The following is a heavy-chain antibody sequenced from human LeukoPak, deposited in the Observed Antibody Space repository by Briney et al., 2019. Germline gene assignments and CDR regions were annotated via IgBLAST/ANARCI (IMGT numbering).Heavy chain of an antibody. CDR2: FDPEDGET. D-gene: IGHD2-2*01. J-gene: IGHJ5*02. V-gene: IGHV1-24*01. Sequence: GASVKVSCKVSGYTLTELSMHWVRQAPGKGLEWMGGFDPEDGETIYAQKFQGRVTMTEDTSTDTAYMELSSLRSEDTAVYYCTSVVPAAMSSGGLLVFDPWGQGTLVTVSS. CDR1: GYTLTELS. CDR3: TSVVPAAMSSGGLLVFDP.